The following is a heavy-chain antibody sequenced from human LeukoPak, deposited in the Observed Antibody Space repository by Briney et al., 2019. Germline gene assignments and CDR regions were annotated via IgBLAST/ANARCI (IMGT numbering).Heavy chain of an antibody. V-gene: IGHV1-3*01. J-gene: IGHJ4*02. CDR3: ARDPRIAVAGKYFDY. CDR1: GYTFTSYA. Sequence: ASVKVSRKASGYTFTSYAMHWVRQAPGQRLEWMGWINAGNGNTKYSQKFQGRVTITRDTSASTAYMELSSLRSEDTAVYYCARDPRIAVAGKYFDYWGQGTLVTVSS. D-gene: IGHD6-19*01. CDR2: INAGNGNT.